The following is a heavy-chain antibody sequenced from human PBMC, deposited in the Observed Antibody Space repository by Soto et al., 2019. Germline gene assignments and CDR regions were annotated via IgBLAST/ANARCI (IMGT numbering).Heavy chain of an antibody. J-gene: IGHJ4*02. V-gene: IGHV4-39*01. Sequence: QLQLQESGPGLLKPSETLSLTCSVSGDSISSNSYYWGWIRQPPGKGLEWIGSMYHSGNTYHNPSLKSRVTISVDTSKNQLSLNLRSVTAADTAVYYCARHRGPTGPNYWGQGTLVTVSS. CDR3: ARHRGPTGPNY. D-gene: IGHD3-10*01. CDR2: MYHSGNT. CDR1: GDSISSNSYY.